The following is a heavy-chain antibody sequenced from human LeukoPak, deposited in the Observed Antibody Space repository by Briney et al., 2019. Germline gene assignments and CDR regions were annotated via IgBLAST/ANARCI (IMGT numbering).Heavy chain of an antibody. CDR1: GFTFSSYA. CDR3: ARADIVVVPAAIGAETIDY. J-gene: IGHJ4*02. D-gene: IGHD2-2*01. Sequence: GGSLRLSCAASGFTFSSYAMHWVRQAPGKGLEWVAVISYDGSNKYYADSVKGRFTISRDNSKNTLYLQMNSLRAEDTAVYYCARADIVVVPAAIGAETIDYWGQGTLVTVSS. CDR2: ISYDGSNK. V-gene: IGHV3-30*04.